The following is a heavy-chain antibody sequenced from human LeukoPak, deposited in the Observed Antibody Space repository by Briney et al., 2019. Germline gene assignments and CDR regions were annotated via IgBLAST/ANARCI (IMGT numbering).Heavy chain of an antibody. CDR3: AREPGIAAAAFDY. Sequence: GSLRLSCAASGFTFSSDSMNWVRQAPGRGLEWVSSISSSSSYIYYADSVKGRFTISRDNAKNSLFLQMNSLRADDTAVYYCAREPGIAAAAFDYWGQGTLVTVSS. J-gene: IGHJ4*02. D-gene: IGHD6-13*01. CDR2: ISSSSSYI. V-gene: IGHV3-21*01. CDR1: GFTFSSDS.